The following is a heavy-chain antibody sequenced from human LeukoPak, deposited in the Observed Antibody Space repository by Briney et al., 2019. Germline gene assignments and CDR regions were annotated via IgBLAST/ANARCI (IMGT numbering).Heavy chain of an antibody. CDR2: FDPEDGET. J-gene: IGHJ4*02. Sequence: ASVKVSCKVSGYTLTELSMHWVRQAPGKGLEWMGGFDPEDGETIYAQKFQGRVTMTEDTSTDTAYMELSSLRSEDTAVYYCATVPIFGVVMGYYFDYWGQGTLVTVSS. CDR1: GYTLTELS. V-gene: IGHV1-24*01. D-gene: IGHD3-3*01. CDR3: ATVPIFGVVMGYYFDY.